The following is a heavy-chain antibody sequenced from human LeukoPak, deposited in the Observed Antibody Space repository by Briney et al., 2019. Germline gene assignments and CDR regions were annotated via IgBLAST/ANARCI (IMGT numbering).Heavy chain of an antibody. CDR3: AKENYYGSGSYQYYFDY. D-gene: IGHD3-10*01. V-gene: IGHV3-30*18. CDR2: ISYDGSNK. CDR1: GFTFSSYG. J-gene: IGHJ4*02. Sequence: GRSLRLSCAASGFTFSSYGMHWVRQAPGKGLEWVAVISYDGSNKYYADSVKGRFTISRDNSKNTLYLQMNSLRAEDTAVYYCAKENYYGSGSYQYYFDYWGQGTLVTVSS.